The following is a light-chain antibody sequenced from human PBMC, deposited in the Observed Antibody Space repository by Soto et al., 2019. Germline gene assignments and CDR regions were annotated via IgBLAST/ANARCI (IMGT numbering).Light chain of an antibody. CDR2: EVN. CDR3: SSYGGYNNVV. J-gene: IGLJ1*01. CDR1: SSDVGGYNY. V-gene: IGLV2-8*01. Sequence: QSALTQPPSASGSPGQSVTISCTGTSSDVGGYNYVSWLQQHPGKAPKLIIHEVNQRPSGVPDRFSGSKSGNTASLTGSGLQAEDEGTYYCSSYGGYNNVVFGTGTKLTVL.